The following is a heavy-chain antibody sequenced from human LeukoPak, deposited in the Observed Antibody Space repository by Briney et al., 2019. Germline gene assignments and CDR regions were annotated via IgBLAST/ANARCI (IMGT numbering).Heavy chain of an antibody. J-gene: IGHJ6*03. CDR1: EFTFSTYD. Sequence: GGSLRLSCGASEFTFSTYDMNWVRQAPGKGLEWVSTISGSGGDTYYADSVKGRFTISRDNSKNTLYMQMNSLRAEDTAVYYCAKREKNYYYDYMDVWGKGTTVTVSS. D-gene: IGHD1-26*01. CDR2: ISGSGGDT. V-gene: IGHV3-23*01. CDR3: AKREKNYYYDYMDV.